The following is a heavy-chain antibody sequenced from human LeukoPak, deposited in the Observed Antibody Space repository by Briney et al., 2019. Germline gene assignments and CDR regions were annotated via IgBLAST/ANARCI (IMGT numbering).Heavy chain of an antibody. Sequence: SETLSLTCTVSGGSISSGSYYWSWIRQPAGRGLEWIGRIYTSGSTNYNPSLKSRVTISVDTSKNQFSLKLSSVTAADTAVYYCVRVLGYCSSTSCYYYYYYMDVWGKGTTVTVSS. J-gene: IGHJ6*03. CDR3: VRVLGYCSSTSCYYYYYYMDV. CDR2: IYTSGST. D-gene: IGHD2-2*01. CDR1: GGSISSGSYY. V-gene: IGHV4-61*02.